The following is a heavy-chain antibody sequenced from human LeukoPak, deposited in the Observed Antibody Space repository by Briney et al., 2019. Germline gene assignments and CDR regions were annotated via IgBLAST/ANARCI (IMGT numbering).Heavy chain of an antibody. D-gene: IGHD3-22*01. J-gene: IGHJ4*02. CDR3: ARDRDSSDYYHIFDY. Sequence: SETLSLTCTVSGGSISSSSYYWGWIRQPPGKGLEWIGSIYYSGSTYYNPSLKSRVTILVDTSKNQFSLKLSSVTVADTAVYYCARDRDSSDYYHIFDYWGQGTLVTVSS. CDR1: GGSISSSSYY. V-gene: IGHV4-39*07. CDR2: IYYSGST.